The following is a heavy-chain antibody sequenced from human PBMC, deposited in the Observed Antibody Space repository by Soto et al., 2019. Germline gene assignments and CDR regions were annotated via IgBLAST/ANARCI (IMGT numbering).Heavy chain of an antibody. CDR3: ARDPIGGGAPYYFDY. CDR2: IKPRTGDT. CDR1: GYTFTEHD. Sequence: QVQLVQSGAGVKKPGASVQVSCKASGYTFTEHDLYWVRQAPGQGPAWLGGIKPRTGDTNRAQKFQGRVTMTRDMSLTTAYMGLHRLTSADTAVYYCARDPIGGGAPYYFDYWGQGSLFTVSS. J-gene: IGHJ4*02. D-gene: IGHD3-16*01. V-gene: IGHV1-2*02.